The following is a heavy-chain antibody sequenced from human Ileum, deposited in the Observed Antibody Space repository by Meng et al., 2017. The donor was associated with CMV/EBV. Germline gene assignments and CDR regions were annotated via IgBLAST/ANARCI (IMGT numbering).Heavy chain of an antibody. CDR1: GVSISNYD. CDR2: VSPGGI. CDR3: ARAAARGVPVDY. Sequence: QVQPEEAGPGLVKTSETLSLPCSVSGVSISNYDWTWIRQPAGKGLEFIGRVSPGGIEYNPSLMSRVTMSLDTSRNQLSLNLNSVTAADTAVYYRARAAARGVPVDYWGQGILVTVSS. V-gene: IGHV4-4*07. J-gene: IGHJ4*02. D-gene: IGHD3-10*01.